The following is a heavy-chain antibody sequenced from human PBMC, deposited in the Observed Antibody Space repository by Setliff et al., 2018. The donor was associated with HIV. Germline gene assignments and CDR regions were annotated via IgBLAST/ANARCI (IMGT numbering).Heavy chain of an antibody. CDR1: GYTFTSYA. CDR3: ATNPEMATINYNYYYMDV. D-gene: IGHD5-12*01. Sequence: ASVKVSCKASGYTFTSYAMHWVRQAPGQRLEWVGWINTGNGDTKYSQDFQGRVTITADESTSTVYMELSSLRSEDTAVYYCATNPEMATINYNYYYMDVWGKGTTVTVSS. J-gene: IGHJ6*03. CDR2: INTGNGDT. V-gene: IGHV1-3*03.